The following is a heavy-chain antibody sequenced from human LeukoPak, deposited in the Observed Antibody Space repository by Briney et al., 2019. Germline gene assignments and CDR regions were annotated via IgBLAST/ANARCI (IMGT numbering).Heavy chain of an antibody. CDR2: ISYDGSNK. D-gene: IGHD2-2*02. J-gene: IGHJ3*02. CDR1: GFTFSSYA. Sequence: GGSLRLSCAASGFTFSSYAMHWVRQAPGKGLEWVAVISYDGSNKYYADSVKGRFTISRDNSKNTLYLQMNSLRAEDTAVYYCAKDYGGIVVVPAAIVAFDIWGQGTMVTVSS. V-gene: IGHV3-30-3*01. CDR3: AKDYGGIVVVPAAIVAFDI.